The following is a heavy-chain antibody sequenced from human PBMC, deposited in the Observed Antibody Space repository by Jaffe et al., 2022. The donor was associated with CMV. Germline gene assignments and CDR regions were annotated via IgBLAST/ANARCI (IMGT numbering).Heavy chain of an antibody. CDR1: GFTFGDYA. Sequence: EVQLVESGGALVKPGRAMRLSCTASGFTFGDYAMNWFRQAPGKGLEWVGSIRSKDYGGTTEYATSVKGRFNISRDDSKSIAYLQMNSLKTEDSAVYYCARGNGLLGGTPYYFDYWGQGTLVTVSS. CDR3: ARGNGLLGGTPYYFDY. V-gene: IGHV3-49*05. CDR2: IRSKDYGGTT. D-gene: IGHD1-26*01. J-gene: IGHJ4*02.